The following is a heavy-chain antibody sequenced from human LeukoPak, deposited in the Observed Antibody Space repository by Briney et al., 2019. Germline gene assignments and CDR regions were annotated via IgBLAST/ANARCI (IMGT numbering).Heavy chain of an antibody. J-gene: IGHJ6*02. D-gene: IGHD2-2*01. CDR2: ISYDGSNK. CDR3: ARVPRPYCSSTSCYGMDV. V-gene: IGHV3-30-3*01. CDR1: GFTFSSYA. Sequence: GRSLRLSCAASGFTFSSYAMHWVRQAPGKGLEWAAVISYDGSNKYYADSVKGRFTISRDNSKNTLYLQMNSLRAEDTAVYYCARVPRPYCSSTSCYGMDVWGQGTTVTVSS.